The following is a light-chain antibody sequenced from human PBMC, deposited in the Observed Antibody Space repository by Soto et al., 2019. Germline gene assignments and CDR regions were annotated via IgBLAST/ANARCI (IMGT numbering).Light chain of an antibody. CDR3: QQRNSWPPIT. J-gene: IGKJ5*01. Sequence: EIMMTQSPATLSVSPGARATLSCRASQSVSSNFAWFQQKPGQAPRLLIYGASTRATGIPARFSGSGSGTEFTLTISSLEPEDFALYYCQQRNSWPPITFGQGTRLENK. CDR2: GAS. V-gene: IGKV3-15*01. CDR1: QSVSSN.